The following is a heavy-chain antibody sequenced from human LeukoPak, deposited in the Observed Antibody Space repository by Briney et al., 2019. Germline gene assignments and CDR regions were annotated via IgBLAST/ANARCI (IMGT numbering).Heavy chain of an antibody. J-gene: IGHJ4*02. CDR2: TSYSEGT. D-gene: IGHD1-26*01. CDR1: GGSVSRGGYY. V-gene: IGHV4-31*03. CDR3: ATADWESFYFDS. Sequence: NPSETLSLTCTVSGGSVSRGGYYWNWIRQPPGKGLEWIGFTSYSEGTYYNPSLMSRITISVDRSQNQFSLKMRDVTAADTAVYFCATADWESFYFDSWGQGALVAVSS.